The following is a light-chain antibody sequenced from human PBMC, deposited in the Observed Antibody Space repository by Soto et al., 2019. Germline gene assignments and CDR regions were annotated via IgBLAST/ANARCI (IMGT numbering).Light chain of an antibody. CDR1: QSVPSDW. J-gene: IGKJ2*01. CDR2: GAA. V-gene: IGKV3-20*01. CDR3: QQYGNFPYT. Sequence: EIVLTQSPGTLSLSPXEXXXLSCRASQSVPSDWLAWYRHKPGQAPRLLIYGAASSATGVPDRVSGSGSGTDFTLTINRLQPEDFAVYYCQQYGNFPYTFGQGTKLEIK.